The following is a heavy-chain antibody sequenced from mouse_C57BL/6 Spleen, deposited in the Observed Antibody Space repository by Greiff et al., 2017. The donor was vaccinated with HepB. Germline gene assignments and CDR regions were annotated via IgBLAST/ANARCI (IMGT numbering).Heavy chain of an antibody. V-gene: IGHV1-22*01. CDR2: INPNNGGT. Sequence: EVQLQQSGPELVKPGASVKMSCKASGYTFTDYNMHWVKQSHGKSLEWIGYINPNNGGTSYNQKFKGKATLTVNKSSSTAYMELRSLTSEDSAVYYCARWGMAHYYAMDYWGQGTSVTVSS. CDR3: ARWGMAHYYAMDY. D-gene: IGHD2-10*02. J-gene: IGHJ4*01. CDR1: GYTFTDYN.